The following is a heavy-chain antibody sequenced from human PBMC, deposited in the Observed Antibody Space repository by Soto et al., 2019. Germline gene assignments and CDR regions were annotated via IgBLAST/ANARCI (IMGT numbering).Heavy chain of an antibody. V-gene: IGHV3-30-3*01. D-gene: IGHD2-15*01. Sequence: QVQLVESGGGVVQPGRSLRLSCAASGFTFSSYAMHWVRQAPGKGLEWVAVISYDGSNKYYADSVKGRFTISRDNSKNTLYLQMNSLRAEDTAVYYCARDPCGCYSSRRYYGMDVCGQGTTVTVSS. CDR2: ISYDGSNK. CDR1: GFTFSSYA. CDR3: ARDPCGCYSSRRYYGMDV. J-gene: IGHJ6*02.